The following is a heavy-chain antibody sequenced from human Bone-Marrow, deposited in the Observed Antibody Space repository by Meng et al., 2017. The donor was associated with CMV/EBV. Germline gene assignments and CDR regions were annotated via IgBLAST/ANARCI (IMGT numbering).Heavy chain of an antibody. CDR1: GGSISSSSYY. Sequence: SETLSLTCTASGGSISSSSYYWGWIRQPPGKGLEWIGSIYYSGSTYYNPSLKSRVTISVDTSKNQFSLKLSSVTAAETAVYYCARRGRGYRYGLPGNWFDPWGQGTLVTVSS. J-gene: IGHJ5*02. CDR2: IYYSGST. V-gene: IGHV4-39*01. D-gene: IGHD5-18*01. CDR3: ARRGRGYRYGLPGNWFDP.